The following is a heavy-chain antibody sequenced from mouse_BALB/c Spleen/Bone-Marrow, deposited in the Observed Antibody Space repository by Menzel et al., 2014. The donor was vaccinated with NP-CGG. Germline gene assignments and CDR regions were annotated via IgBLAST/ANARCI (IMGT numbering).Heavy chain of an antibody. D-gene: IGHD1-1*01. J-gene: IGHJ3*01. CDR1: GYTFTSYW. CDR3: ARRAYGSGYGFAY. Sequence: QVQLKDSGAELAKPGASVKMSCKASGYTFTSYWMHWVKQRPGQGLEWIGYINPTTGYTEYNQKFKDKATLTADKSSSTAYMQLSSLTSEDSAVYYCARRAYGSGYGFAYWGQGTLVTVSA. CDR2: INPTTGYT. V-gene: IGHV1-7*01.